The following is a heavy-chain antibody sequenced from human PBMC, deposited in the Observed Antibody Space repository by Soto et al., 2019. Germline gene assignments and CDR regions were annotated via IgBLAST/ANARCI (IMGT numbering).Heavy chain of an antibody. CDR2: IHPRDSDS. V-gene: IGHV5-51*01. Sequence: GESLKISCKGSGYTFTTSWIGWVRQMPGKGLEWMGIIHPRDSDSIYSPSFLGQVTFSVDNSITTAYLQWSSLQASDTAIYYCARRDGNKPFDYWGQGTLVTVSS. CDR1: GYTFTTSW. CDR3: ARRDGNKPFDY. J-gene: IGHJ4*02.